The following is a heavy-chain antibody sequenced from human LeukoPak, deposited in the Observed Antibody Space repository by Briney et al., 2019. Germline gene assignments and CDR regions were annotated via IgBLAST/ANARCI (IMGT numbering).Heavy chain of an antibody. J-gene: IGHJ4*02. CDR1: GGTFSNYA. D-gene: IGHD3-22*01. V-gene: IGHV1-69*13. CDR3: ARALPMYYYDSSGYYLGPFDY. CDR2: IIPIFGTT. Sequence: ASVKVSCKASGGTFSNYAISWVRQAPGQGLEWMGGIIPIFGTTNYAQKFQGRVTITADESTSTAYMELSSLRSEDTAVYYCARALPMYYYDSSGYYLGPFDYWGQGTLVTVSS.